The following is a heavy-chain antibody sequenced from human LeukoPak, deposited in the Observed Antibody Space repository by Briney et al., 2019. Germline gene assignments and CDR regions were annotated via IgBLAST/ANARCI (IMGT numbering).Heavy chain of an antibody. CDR3: ARENSGSYREFDY. Sequence: PSETLSLTCTVSGVSISDYYWSWVRQPAGKGLEWIGRIYTSGSTNYNASLKSRVSMSVDTSKNQFSLKLSSVTAADTAVFYCARENSGSYREFDYWGQGTLVTVSS. J-gene: IGHJ4*02. CDR2: IYTSGST. CDR1: GVSISDYY. D-gene: IGHD1-26*01. V-gene: IGHV4-4*07.